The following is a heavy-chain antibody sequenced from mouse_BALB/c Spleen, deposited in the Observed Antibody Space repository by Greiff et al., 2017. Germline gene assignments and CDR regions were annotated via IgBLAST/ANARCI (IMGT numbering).Heavy chain of an antibody. V-gene: IGHV1-87*01. CDR2: IYPGDGDT. CDR1: GYTFTSYW. CDR3: ARKKYLDY. Sequence: QVQLQQSGAELARPGASVKLSCKASGYTFTSYWMQWVKQRPGQGLEWIGAIYPGDGDTRYTQKFKGKATLTADKSSSTAYMQLSSLASEDSAVYYCARKKYLDYWGQGTTLTVSS. J-gene: IGHJ2*01.